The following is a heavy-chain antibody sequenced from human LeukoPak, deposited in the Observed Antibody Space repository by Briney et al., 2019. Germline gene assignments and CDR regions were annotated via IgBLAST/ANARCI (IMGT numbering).Heavy chain of an antibody. V-gene: IGHV1-2*02. J-gene: IGHJ4*02. D-gene: IGHD3-16*01. CDR3: ARVSYHDYVWGSFADY. CDR1: GYTXTDYY. Sequence: GASVKVSCKASGYTXTDYYMHWVRQAPGQGLEWMGWFNPNSGGTNYAQRFQGRVTLTRDTSISTAYMELSRLRSDDTAVYYCARVSYHDYVWGSFADYWGQGTLVTVSS. CDR2: FNPNSGGT.